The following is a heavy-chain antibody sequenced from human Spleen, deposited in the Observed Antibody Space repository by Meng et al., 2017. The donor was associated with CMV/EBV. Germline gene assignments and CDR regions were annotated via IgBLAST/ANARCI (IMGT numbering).Heavy chain of an antibody. CDR2: INPNSGGT. J-gene: IGHJ6*02. CDR3: ARMGALYYDFWSGYQSDNYYYYGMDV. Sequence: ASVKVSCKASGYTFTSYGISWVRQAPGQGLEWMGWINPNSGGTNYAQKFQGRVTMTRDTSISTAYMELSRLRSDDTAVYYCARMGALYYDFWSGYQSDNYYYYGMDVWGQGTTVTVSS. CDR1: GYTFTSYG. V-gene: IGHV1-2*02. D-gene: IGHD3-3*01.